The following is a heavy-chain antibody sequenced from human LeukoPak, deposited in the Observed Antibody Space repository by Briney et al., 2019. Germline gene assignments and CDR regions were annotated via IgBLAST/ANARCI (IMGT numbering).Heavy chain of an antibody. CDR3: TGSYYYGSGSFFDY. V-gene: IGHV3-73*01. Sequence: GGSLRRSCAASGFTFSGSAMHWVRQASGKGLEWVGRIRSEANSYATAYAASVKGRSTVSRDDSKNTAYLQMNSLKTEDTDVYYCTGSYYYGSGSFFDYWGQGTLVTVSS. CDR2: IRSEANSYAT. D-gene: IGHD3-10*01. J-gene: IGHJ4*02. CDR1: GFTFSGSA.